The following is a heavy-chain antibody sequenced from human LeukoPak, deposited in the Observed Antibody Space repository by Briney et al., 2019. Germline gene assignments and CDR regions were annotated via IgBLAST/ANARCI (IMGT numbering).Heavy chain of an antibody. CDR2: KDYRFKWYN. CDR1: GDSVSSKNGA. J-gene: IGHJ4*02. D-gene: IGHD6-19*01. CDR3: ARNLGTTGWHTFDY. V-gene: IGHV6-1*01. Sequence: SQALSLTCAVSGDSVSSKNGAWNSIRQSPSRGLEWLGSKDYRFKWYNDYAESMEGRMTISQDTSKNQYSLHLNSVTPDDTAVYYCARNLGTTGWHTFDYWGQGTLVTVSS.